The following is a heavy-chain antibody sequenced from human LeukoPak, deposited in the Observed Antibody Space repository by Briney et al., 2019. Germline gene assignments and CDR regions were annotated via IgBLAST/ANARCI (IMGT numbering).Heavy chain of an antibody. CDR3: AKVAHYYGSGSYYEYYFDY. CDR1: GFTFSSYS. Sequence: PGGSLRLSFAASGFTFSSYSMNWVRQAPGKGLEWVSAISGSGGSTYYADSVKGRFTISRDNSKNTLYLQMNSLRAEGTAVYYCAKVAHYYGSGSYYEYYFDYWDQGTLVTVSS. D-gene: IGHD3-10*01. J-gene: IGHJ4*02. CDR2: ISGSGGST. V-gene: IGHV3-23*01.